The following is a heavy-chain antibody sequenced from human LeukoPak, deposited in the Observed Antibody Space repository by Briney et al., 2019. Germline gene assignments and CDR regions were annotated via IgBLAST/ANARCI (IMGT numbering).Heavy chain of an antibody. CDR3: ARDSVGDLLDY. D-gene: IGHD4-17*01. J-gene: IGHJ4*02. CDR2: IDSSGITI. Sequence: GGSLRLSCAGSGFPFSSYEMNWLRQAPGKGLEWVSHIDSSGITIYYGDSVKGRFTISRDNAKNSIYLQMDSLRVEDTAIYYCARDSVGDLLDYWGQGTPVTISS. V-gene: IGHV3-48*03. CDR1: GFPFSSYE.